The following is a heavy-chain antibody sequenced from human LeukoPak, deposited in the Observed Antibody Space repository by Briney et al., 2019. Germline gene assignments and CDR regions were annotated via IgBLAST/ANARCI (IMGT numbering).Heavy chain of an antibody. J-gene: IGHJ4*02. CDR1: GSTFASFS. V-gene: IGHV3-21*01. D-gene: IGHD1-1*01. Sequence: GGSLRPSRAASGSTFASFSMNWVCQAPGRGQEWGSSMSGDSTYIYNAGSVKGRFTISRDNAQASLYLQMNSLRADDTAVYYCARVSGRLERQSDLDYWGQGTLVIVSS. CDR2: MSGDSTYI. CDR3: ARVSGRLERQSDLDY.